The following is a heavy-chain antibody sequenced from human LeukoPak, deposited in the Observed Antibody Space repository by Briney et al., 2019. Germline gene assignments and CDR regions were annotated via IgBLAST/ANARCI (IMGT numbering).Heavy chain of an antibody. CDR3: ARLGQWLVRGFDY. CDR2: IYYSGST. D-gene: IGHD6-19*01. Sequence: SETLSLTCTVSGGSISSSSYYWGWIRQPPGKGLEWIGSIYYSGSTYYNPSLKSRVTISVDTSKNRFSLKLSSVTAADTAVYYCARLGQWLVRGFDYWGQGTLVTVSS. J-gene: IGHJ4*02. CDR1: GGSISSSSYY. V-gene: IGHV4-39*01.